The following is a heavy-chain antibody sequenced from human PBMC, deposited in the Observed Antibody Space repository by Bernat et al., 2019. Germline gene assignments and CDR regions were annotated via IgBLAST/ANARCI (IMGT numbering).Heavy chain of an antibody. CDR2: IYYSGST. CDR1: GGSISSGGYY. J-gene: IGHJ6*02. D-gene: IGHD2-2*01. CDR3: ARDRRGYASHYYYYYGMDV. V-gene: IGHV4-31*03. Sequence: QVQLQESGPGLVKPSQTLSLTCTVSGGSISSGGYYWSWIRQHPGKGLEWIGYIYYSGSTYYNPSLKSRVTISVDTSKNQFSLKLSSVTAADTAVYYCARDRRGYASHYYYYYGMDVWGQGTTVTVSS.